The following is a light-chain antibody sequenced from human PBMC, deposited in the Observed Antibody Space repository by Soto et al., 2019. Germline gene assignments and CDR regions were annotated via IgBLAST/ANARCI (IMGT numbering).Light chain of an antibody. CDR3: QQYNNWPPGT. CDR1: QSVSSY. J-gene: IGKJ1*01. V-gene: IGKV3-11*01. Sequence: EIVLTQSPATLSLSPGERATLSCRASQSVSSYLAWYQQRPGQAPRLLIYGASDRATGIPARFSGSGSETDFTLTISSLQSEDFAVYYCQQYNNWPPGTFGQGTKVDIK. CDR2: GAS.